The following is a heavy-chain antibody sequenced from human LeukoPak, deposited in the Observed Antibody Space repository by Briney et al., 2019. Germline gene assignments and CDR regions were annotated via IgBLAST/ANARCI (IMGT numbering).Heavy chain of an antibody. CDR2: IWYDGSDK. CDR1: GFTFRTYG. Sequence: PGRSLRLSCAASGFTFRTYGMHWVRQAPGKGLEWVAVIWYDGSDKYYAESVKGRFTVSGDNSKNTLYLQINSLRAEDTAVYLCAKDRSGLNWYFDLWGRGTLVTVSS. J-gene: IGHJ2*01. V-gene: IGHV3-33*06. CDR3: AKDRSGLNWYFDL. D-gene: IGHD6-19*01.